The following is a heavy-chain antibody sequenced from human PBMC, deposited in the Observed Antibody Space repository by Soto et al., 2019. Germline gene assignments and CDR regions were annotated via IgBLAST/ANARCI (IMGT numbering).Heavy chain of an antibody. D-gene: IGHD3-3*01. J-gene: IGHJ6*03. V-gene: IGHV3-30*18. CDR2: ISYDGNDK. Sequence: GGSLRLSCAASGITFMSYGMHWVRQAPGKALEWVAVISYDGNDKFYADSVKGRFTISRDNSKNTLYLQMNSLRAEDTAVYHCAKDRFSFYYYMDVWGKGTTVTVSS. CDR3: AKDRFSFYYYMDV. CDR1: GITFMSYG.